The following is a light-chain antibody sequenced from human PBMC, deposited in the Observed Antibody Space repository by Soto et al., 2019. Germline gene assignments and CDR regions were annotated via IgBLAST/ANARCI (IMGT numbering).Light chain of an antibody. V-gene: IGKV1-5*03. CDR1: QSISNW. J-gene: IGKJ1*01. CDR2: KAS. Sequence: DIQMTQSPSTLSASVGDRVTITCRASQSISNWLAWYQQKPGKASKLLIYKASSLEGGVPSRFSGSGSGTEFTLTISSLQPDDFATYYCQQYDSYSQTFGQGTRVDIK. CDR3: QQYDSYSQT.